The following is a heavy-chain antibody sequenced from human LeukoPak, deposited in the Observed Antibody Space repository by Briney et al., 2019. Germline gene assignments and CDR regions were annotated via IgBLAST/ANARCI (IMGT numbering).Heavy chain of an antibody. CDR3: ARAGSGRSPDWFDP. Sequence: GGSLRLSCVASGFTFSSRDWMTWVRRAPGKGLEWVANIKQDGSEKNYVDSVKGRFTISRDNAKNSVDLQMNSLRVEDTAVYYCARAGSGRSPDWFDPWGQGTLVTVSS. D-gene: IGHD1-26*01. V-gene: IGHV3-7*01. J-gene: IGHJ5*02. CDR2: IKQDGSEK. CDR1: GFTFSSRDW.